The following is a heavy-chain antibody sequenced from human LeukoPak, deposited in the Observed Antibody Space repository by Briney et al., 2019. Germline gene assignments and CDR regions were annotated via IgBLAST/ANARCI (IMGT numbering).Heavy chain of an antibody. J-gene: IGHJ4*02. V-gene: IGHV3-21*01. CDR1: GFTFSSYS. Sequence: PGGSLRLSCAASGFTFSSYSMTWVRQAPGKGLEWVSSISSSSSYIYYADSVKGRFTISRDNAKNSLYLQMNSLRAEDTAVYYCARSSAYYYDSSGYYFKNPFDYWGQGTLVTVSS. D-gene: IGHD3-22*01. CDR2: ISSSSSYI. CDR3: ARSSAYYYDSSGYYFKNPFDY.